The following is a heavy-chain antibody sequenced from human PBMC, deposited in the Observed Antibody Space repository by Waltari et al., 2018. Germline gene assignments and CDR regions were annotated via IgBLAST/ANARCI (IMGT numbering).Heavy chain of an antibody. CDR2: INRDGTNI. CDR3: ARDVDWGVGALGY. J-gene: IGHJ4*02. D-gene: IGHD1-26*01. Sequence: EVQLVESGGGLVQPGGALRLSCAAAGCTFSNDWMHWVRQIPGKGRMWVSRINRDGTNIVYADSVRGRFTISKDNAKNTLYLQMNSLSAEDTAVYYCARDVDWGVGALGYWGQGTPVTVS. CDR1: GCTFSNDW. V-gene: IGHV3-74*01.